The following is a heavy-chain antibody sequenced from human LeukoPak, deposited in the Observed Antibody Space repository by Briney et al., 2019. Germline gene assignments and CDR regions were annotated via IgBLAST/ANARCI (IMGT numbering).Heavy chain of an antibody. J-gene: IGHJ3*02. CDR2: ISAYNGNT. D-gene: IGHD3-16*01. CDR1: GYTFTSYG. CDR3: ARVLTTHDAFDI. Sequence: ASVKVSCKASGYTFTSYGISWVRQAPGQGLEWVGWISAYNGNTNYAQKLQGRVTMTTDTSTSTAYMELRSLRSDDTAVYYCARVLTTHDAFDIWGQGTMVTVSS. V-gene: IGHV1-18*01.